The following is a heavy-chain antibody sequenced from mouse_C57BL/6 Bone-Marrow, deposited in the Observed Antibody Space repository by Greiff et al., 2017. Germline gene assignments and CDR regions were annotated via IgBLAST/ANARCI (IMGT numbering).Heavy chain of an antibody. CDR2: IDPNSGGT. CDR1: GYTFTSYW. CDR3: ARSGTAQGTWAWFAY. J-gene: IGHJ3*01. V-gene: IGHV1-72*01. D-gene: IGHD3-2*02. Sequence: QVQLQQPGAELVKPGASVKLSCKASGYTFTSYWMHWVKQRPGRGLEWIGRIDPNSGGTKYNEKFKSKATLTVDKPSSTAYMQVSSLTSEDSAVYYCARSGTAQGTWAWFAYWGQGTLVTVSA.